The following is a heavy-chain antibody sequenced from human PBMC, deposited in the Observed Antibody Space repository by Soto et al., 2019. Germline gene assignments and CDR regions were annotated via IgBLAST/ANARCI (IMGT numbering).Heavy chain of an antibody. J-gene: IGHJ6*02. Sequence: QLQLQESGSGLVKPSQTLSLTCAVSGGSISSGGYSWSWIRQPPGKGLEWIGYIYHSGSTYYNPSLKSRVTISVDRSKDQFDLKMSSVTAAATAVDYCASGAGGYDYYYYGMDVWGQGTTVTVSS. CDR1: GGSISSGGYS. CDR2: IYHSGST. CDR3: ASGAGGYDYYYYGMDV. V-gene: IGHV4-30-2*01. D-gene: IGHD5-12*01.